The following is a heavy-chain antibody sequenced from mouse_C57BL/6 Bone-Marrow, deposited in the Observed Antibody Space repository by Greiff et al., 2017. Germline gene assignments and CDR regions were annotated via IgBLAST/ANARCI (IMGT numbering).Heavy chain of an antibody. CDR3: TTGVPFAY. J-gene: IGHJ3*01. CDR2: IDPENGDT. D-gene: IGHD6-1*01. CDR1: GFNIKDDY. V-gene: IGHV14-4*01. Sequence: VKLQQSGAELVRPGASVKLSCTASGFNIKDDYMHWVKQRPEQGLEWIGWIDPENGDTEYASKFQGKATITADTSSNTAYLQLSSLTAEDTAVYYCTTGVPFAYWGQGTLVTVSA.